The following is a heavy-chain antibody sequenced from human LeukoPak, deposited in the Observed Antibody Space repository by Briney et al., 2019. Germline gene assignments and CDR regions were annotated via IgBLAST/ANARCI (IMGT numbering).Heavy chain of an antibody. CDR2: IYYSGST. D-gene: IGHD3-10*01. CDR3: ARDEVLLWFGELLFNWFDP. CDR1: GGSISSSSYY. Sequence: SETLSLTCTVSGGSISSSSYYWGWIRQPPGKGLEWIGSIYYSGSTYYNPSLKSRVTISVDTSKNQFSLKLSSVTAADTAVYYCARDEVLLWFGELLFNWFDPWGQGTLVTVSS. V-gene: IGHV4-39*07. J-gene: IGHJ5*02.